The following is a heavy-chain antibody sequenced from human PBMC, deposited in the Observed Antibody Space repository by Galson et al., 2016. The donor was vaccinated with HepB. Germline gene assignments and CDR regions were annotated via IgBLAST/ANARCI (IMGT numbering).Heavy chain of an antibody. V-gene: IGHV3-11*01. J-gene: IGHJ4*02. CDR2: ISNSGSSI. Sequence: SLRLSCAASGFTFSDYYMSWIRQAPGKGLEWVSYISNSGSSIYYADSVKGRFTISRDNAKNSLYLQMNSLRAEDTAVYYCASGSGSGSYSCSYFDHWGQGTLVTVSS. CDR1: GFTFSDYY. D-gene: IGHD3-10*01. CDR3: ASGSGSGSYSCSYFDH.